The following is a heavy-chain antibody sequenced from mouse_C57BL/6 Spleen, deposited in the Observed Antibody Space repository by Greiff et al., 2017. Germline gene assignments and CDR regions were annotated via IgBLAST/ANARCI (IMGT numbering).Heavy chain of an antibody. V-gene: IGHV1-26*01. CDR3: ARERDGYYYFDY. Sequence: VQLQQPGPELVKPGASVKISCKASGYTFTDYYMNWVKQSHGKSLEWIGDINPNNGGTSYNQKFKGKATLTVDKSSSTAYMELRSLTSEDSAVYYCARERDGYYYFDYWGQGTTLTVSS. J-gene: IGHJ2*01. D-gene: IGHD2-3*01. CDR1: GYTFTDYY. CDR2: INPNNGGT.